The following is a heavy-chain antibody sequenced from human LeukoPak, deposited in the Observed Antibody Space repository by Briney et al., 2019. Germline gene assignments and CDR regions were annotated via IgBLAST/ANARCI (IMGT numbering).Heavy chain of an antibody. Sequence: PSETLSLTCAVSGYSISSGYYWGWIRQPPGKGLEWIGEINHSGSTNYNPSLKSRVTISVDTSKNQFSLKLSSVTAADTAVYYCARARITIFGVVILNYYYYMDVWGKGTTVTVSS. J-gene: IGHJ6*03. CDR1: GYSISSGYY. CDR3: ARARITIFGVVILNYYYYMDV. D-gene: IGHD3-3*01. CDR2: INHSGST. V-gene: IGHV4-38-2*01.